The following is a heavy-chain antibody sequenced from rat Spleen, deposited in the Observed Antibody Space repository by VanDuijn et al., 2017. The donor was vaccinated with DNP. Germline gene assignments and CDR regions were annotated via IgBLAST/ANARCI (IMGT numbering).Heavy chain of an antibody. CDR1: GFTFNKYW. J-gene: IGHJ2*01. CDR2: ITSSGGST. V-gene: IGHV5-31*01. Sequence: EVQLVESGGDLVQPGRSLKLSCVASGFTFNKYWMTWIRQVPGKGLEWVAAITSSGGSTYYPDSVKGRFTISRDNAKSTLYLQMNSLRSEDTATYYCTRDGDWGQGVMVTVSS. CDR3: TRDGD.